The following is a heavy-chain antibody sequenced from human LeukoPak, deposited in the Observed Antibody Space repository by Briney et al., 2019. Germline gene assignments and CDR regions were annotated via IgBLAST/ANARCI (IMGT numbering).Heavy chain of an antibody. V-gene: IGHV1-8*01. CDR1: GYTFTSYD. CDR2: MNPNSGNT. Sequence: ASVKVSCTASGYTFTSYDINWVRQATGQGLEWMGWMNPNSGNTGYAQKFQGRVTMTRNTSISTAYMELSSLRSEDTAVYYCARVAYDYVWGSYRQAYFDYWGQGTLVTVSS. D-gene: IGHD3-16*02. J-gene: IGHJ4*02. CDR3: ARVAYDYVWGSYRQAYFDY.